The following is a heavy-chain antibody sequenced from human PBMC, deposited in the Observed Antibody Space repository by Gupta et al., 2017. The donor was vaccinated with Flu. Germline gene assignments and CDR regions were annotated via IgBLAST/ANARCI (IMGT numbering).Heavy chain of an antibody. CDR3: AHTRLFVTSPDWFDP. Sequence: QITLKESGPTLVKPTQTLTLTCTFSGFSLSTTEVGVGWIRQPPKKALEWLALIYWDDDNLYNPSLNSRLAITKSTSKNQVVLTMTNVNPADTATYYCAHTRLFVTSPDWFDPWGQGTLVTVSS. CDR2: IYWDDDN. V-gene: IGHV2-5*02. CDR1: GFSLSTTEVG. J-gene: IGHJ5*02. D-gene: IGHD3-3*01.